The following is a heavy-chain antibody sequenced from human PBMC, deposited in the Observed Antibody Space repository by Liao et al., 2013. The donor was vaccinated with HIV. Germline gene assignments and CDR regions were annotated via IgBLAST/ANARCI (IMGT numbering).Heavy chain of an antibody. J-gene: IGHJ2*01. Sequence: QMQLQESGPGLVKPSETLSLTCTVSGESISDNYWSWIRQPAGKGLEWIGRSYTTGSTNYNPSLKSRVSISADTSSNHVSLKLTSVTAADTAVYYCARVQWXPAPNWYSDLWGRGTLVIVSS. CDR3: ARVQWXPAPNWYSDL. CDR2: SYTTGST. CDR1: GESISDNY. D-gene: IGHD1-26*01. V-gene: IGHV4-4*07.